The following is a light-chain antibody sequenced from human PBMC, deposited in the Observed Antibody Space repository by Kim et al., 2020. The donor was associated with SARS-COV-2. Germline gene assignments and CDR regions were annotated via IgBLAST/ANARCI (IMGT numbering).Light chain of an antibody. CDR3: FSYAGSTTWV. V-gene: IGLV2-14*03. J-gene: IGLJ3*02. Sequence: GTSFTTSRTGTSIDVGGYNYVSWYQQHPGKAPKLMIYDVRDRPSGVSKRFSGSKSGNTASLTISGLQAEDEADYFCFSYAGSTTWVFGGGTQLTVL. CDR2: DVR. CDR1: SIDVGGYNY.